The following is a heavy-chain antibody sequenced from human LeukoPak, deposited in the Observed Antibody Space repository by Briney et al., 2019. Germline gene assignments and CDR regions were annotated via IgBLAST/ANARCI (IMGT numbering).Heavy chain of an antibody. V-gene: IGHV4-4*07. J-gene: IGHJ3*02. Sequence: SETLSLTCTVSGGSISSYYWSRIRQPAGKGLEWIGRIYTSGSTNYNPSLKSRVTMSVDTSKNQFSLKLSSVTAADTAVYYCATTIQTIWDYGSGSYENHGVGNAFDIWGQGTMVTVSS. CDR3: ATTIQTIWDYGSGSYENHGVGNAFDI. D-gene: IGHD3-10*01. CDR1: GGSISSYY. CDR2: IYTSGST.